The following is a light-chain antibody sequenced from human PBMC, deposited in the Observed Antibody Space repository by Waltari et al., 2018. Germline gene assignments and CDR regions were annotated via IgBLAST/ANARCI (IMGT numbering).Light chain of an antibody. CDR2: EVS. CDR3: SSYTSSSTWV. V-gene: IGLV2-14*01. CDR1: SSDVGAYNY. J-gene: IGLJ3*02. Sequence: QSALTQPASVSGSPGQSITISCTGTSSDVGAYNYVSWYQQHPGKAPKLMIYEVSNRPSGASNRFSGSKSGNTASLTISGLQAEDEAHYYCSSYTSSSTWVFGGGTKLTVL.